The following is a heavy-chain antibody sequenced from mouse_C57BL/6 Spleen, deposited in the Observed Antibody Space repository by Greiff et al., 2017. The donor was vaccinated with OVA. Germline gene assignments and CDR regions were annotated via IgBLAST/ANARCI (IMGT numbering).Heavy chain of an antibody. V-gene: IGHV1-55*01. CDR2: IYPGSGST. CDR1: GYTFTSYW. J-gene: IGHJ3*01. Sequence: QVQLQQPGAELVKPGASVKMSCKASGYTFTSYWITWVKQRPGQGLAWIGDIYPGSGSTNYNEKFKSKATLTVDTSSSTAYMQLSSLTSEDSAVYYCARWELDSSGYVWFAYWGQGTLVTVSA. D-gene: IGHD3-2*02. CDR3: ARWELDSSGYVWFAY.